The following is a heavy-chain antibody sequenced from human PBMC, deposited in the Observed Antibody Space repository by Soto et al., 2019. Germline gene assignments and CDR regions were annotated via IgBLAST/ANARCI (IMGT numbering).Heavy chain of an antibody. CDR2: TYYRSRWYS. CDR3: ARSEEDSDYYYYGMDV. D-gene: IGHD2-15*01. CDR1: GDTVSSNSVA. Sequence: SQTLSLTCVGSGDTVSSNSVAWNWVRQSPSRGLEWLGRTYYRSRWYSDYAVSVRSRIDINADTSKNQVSLQLNSVTPEDTAVYYCARSEEDSDYYYYGMDVWGQGTTVTVS. V-gene: IGHV6-1*01. J-gene: IGHJ6*02.